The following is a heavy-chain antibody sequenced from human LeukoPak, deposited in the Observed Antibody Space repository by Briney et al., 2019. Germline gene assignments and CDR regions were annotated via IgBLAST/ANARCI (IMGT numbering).Heavy chain of an antibody. V-gene: IGHV1-46*01. CDR1: GYIFISYY. CDR2: INPSGGST. J-gene: IGHJ4*02. D-gene: IGHD6-19*01. CDR3: VSDGYSSGWYVLDY. Sequence: ASVKVSCKASGYIFISYYMHWVRQAPGQGLEWMGIINPSGGSTSYAQKFQGRVTMTRDTSTSTVYMELSSLRSDDTAVYYCVSDGYSSGWYVLDYWGQGTPVTVSS.